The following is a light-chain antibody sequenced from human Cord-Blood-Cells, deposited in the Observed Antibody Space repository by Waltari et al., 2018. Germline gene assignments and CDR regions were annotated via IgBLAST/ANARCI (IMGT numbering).Light chain of an antibody. CDR1: SSDVGGVNY. V-gene: IGLV2-11*01. CDR2: DVS. Sequence: QSALTQPRSVSGSPGQSVTISCTGTSSDVGGVNYVSWYQRHPGKAPKLMIYDVSKRPSGVPDRFSGSKSGNTASLTISGLQAEDEADYYCCSYAGSYTWVFGGGTKLTVL. CDR3: CSYAGSYTWV. J-gene: IGLJ3*02.